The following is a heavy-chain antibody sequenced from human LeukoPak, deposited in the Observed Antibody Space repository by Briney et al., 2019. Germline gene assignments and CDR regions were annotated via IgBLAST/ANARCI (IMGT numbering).Heavy chain of an antibody. CDR1: GFIFSDYA. D-gene: IGHD3-10*01. J-gene: IGHJ3*01. CDR2: ISDSEGTT. CDR3: VKAPSGLIKGSYDV. Sequence: GGSLRLSCVASGFIFSDYAVTWVRQAPGKGLVWVSSISDSEGTTHYADSVKGRFTISRDNSKNTLYLQMNSLGVDDTAVYYCVKAPSGLIKGSYDVWGQGTMVTVSS. V-gene: IGHV3-23*01.